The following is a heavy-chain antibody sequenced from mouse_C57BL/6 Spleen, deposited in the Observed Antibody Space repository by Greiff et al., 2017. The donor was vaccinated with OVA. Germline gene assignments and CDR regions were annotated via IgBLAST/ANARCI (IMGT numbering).Heavy chain of an antibody. CDR3: ARGDYAD. D-gene: IGHD2-4*01. J-gene: IGHJ3*01. CDR1: GYTFTSYW. CDR2: IDPSDSYT. Sequence: QVQLQQPGAELVMPGASVKLSCKASGYTFTSYWMHWVKQRPGQGLEWIGEIDPSDSYTNYNQKFKGKSTLTVDKSSSTAYMQLSSLTAEDSAVYYCARGDYADWGQGTLVTVSA. V-gene: IGHV1-69*01.